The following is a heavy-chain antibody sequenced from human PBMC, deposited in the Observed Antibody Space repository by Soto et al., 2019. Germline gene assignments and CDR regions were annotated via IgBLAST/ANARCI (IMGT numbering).Heavy chain of an antibody. CDR3: ARGQYSMDV. CDR2: ISHSGSPK. CDR1: GFTFSSYT. V-gene: IGHV3-48*02. J-gene: IGHJ6*02. Sequence: GSLRLSCAASGFTFSSYTMNWVRRAPGKGLEWISYISHSGSPKYYADSVKGRFTISRDNAKNSLYLQMNSLRDEDTAVYYCARGQYSMDVWGQGTTVTVSS.